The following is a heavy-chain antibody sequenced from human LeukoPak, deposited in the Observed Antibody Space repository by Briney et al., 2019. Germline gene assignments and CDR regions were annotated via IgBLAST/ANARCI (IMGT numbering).Heavy chain of an antibody. CDR1: GYTFTSYD. CDR3: ARVVVRGFNWFDP. V-gene: IGHV1-8*01. J-gene: IGHJ5*02. CDR2: MNPNSGNT. D-gene: IGHD3-10*01. Sequence: GASVKVSCKASGYTFTSYDINWVRQATGQGLEWMGWMNPNSGNTGYAQKFRGRVTMTRNTSISTAYMELSSLRFEDTAVYYCARVVVRGFNWFDPWGQGTLVTVSS.